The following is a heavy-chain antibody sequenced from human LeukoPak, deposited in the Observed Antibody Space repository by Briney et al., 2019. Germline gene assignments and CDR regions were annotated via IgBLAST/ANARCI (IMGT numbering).Heavy chain of an antibody. V-gene: IGHV3-33*01. J-gene: IGHJ1*01. CDR2: IWYDGSNK. CDR1: GITFSSYG. CDR3: ARGDGYNDAEYLQH. Sequence: GRSLRLSCAASGITFSSYGMHWVRQAPGKGLEWVAVIWYDGSNKYYGDSVKGRFTISRDNSKKTLYLQMNSLRVEDTAVYYCARGDGYNDAEYLQHWGQGTLVTVS. D-gene: IGHD5-24*01.